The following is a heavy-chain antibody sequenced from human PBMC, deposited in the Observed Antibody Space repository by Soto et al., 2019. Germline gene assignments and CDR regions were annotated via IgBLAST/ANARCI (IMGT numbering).Heavy chain of an antibody. CDR3: ASLRGIAAAEQDV. D-gene: IGHD6-13*01. V-gene: IGHV4-61*08. Sequence: SETTCHTTTVSYGSSRSIGYCWSCNKPPPGRGLEWIGYIYYSGSTNYNPSLKSRVTISVDTSKNQFSLKLSSVTAADTAVYYCASLRGIAAAEQDVRGQATTVTVSS. J-gene: IGHJ6*01. CDR1: YGSSRSIGYC. CDR2: IYYSGST.